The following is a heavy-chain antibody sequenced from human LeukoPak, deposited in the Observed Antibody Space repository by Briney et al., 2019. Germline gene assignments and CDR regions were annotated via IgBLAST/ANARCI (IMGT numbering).Heavy chain of an antibody. CDR2: IYHSGST. V-gene: IGHV4-38-2*01. Sequence: PSETLSLTCAVSGYSISSGYYWGWIRQPPGKGLEWIGSIYHSGSTNYNPSLKSRVTISVDTSKNQFSLKLSSVTAADTAVYYCARGDRYCSSTSCSISTLSDAFDIWGQGTMVTVSS. D-gene: IGHD2-2*01. CDR1: GYSISSGYY. CDR3: ARGDRYCSSTSCSISTLSDAFDI. J-gene: IGHJ3*02.